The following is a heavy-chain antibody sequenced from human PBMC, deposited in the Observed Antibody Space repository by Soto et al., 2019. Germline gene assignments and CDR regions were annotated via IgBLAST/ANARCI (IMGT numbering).Heavy chain of an antibody. CDR2: INPSGGST. CDR1: GYTFTSYY. J-gene: IGHJ4*02. D-gene: IGHD6-13*01. V-gene: IGHV1-46*01. Sequence: QVQLVQSGAEVKKPGASVKVSCKASGYTFTSYYMHWVRQAPGQGLEWMGIINPSGGSTSYAQKCQGRXTXTXXTATSTVYMELSSLISEDTAVYYCARVSSWSCFDYWGQGTLVTVSS. CDR3: ARVSSWSCFDY.